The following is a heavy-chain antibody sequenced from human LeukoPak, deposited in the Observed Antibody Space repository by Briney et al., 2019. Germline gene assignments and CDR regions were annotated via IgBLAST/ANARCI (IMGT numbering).Heavy chain of an antibody. Sequence: GGSLRLSCAASGFTFSSYGMHWVRQAPGKGLEWVAGIWYDGSNKYYADSVKGRFTISRDNSKNTLYLQLNSLRAEDTAVYYCAKASEHALTYYYDSSGYYYPEYFDYWGQGTLVTVSS. J-gene: IGHJ4*02. CDR3: AKASEHALTYYYDSSGYYYPEYFDY. V-gene: IGHV3-33*06. CDR1: GFTFSSYG. D-gene: IGHD3-22*01. CDR2: IWYDGSNK.